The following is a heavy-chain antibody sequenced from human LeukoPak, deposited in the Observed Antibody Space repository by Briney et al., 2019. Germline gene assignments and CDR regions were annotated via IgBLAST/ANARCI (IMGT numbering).Heavy chain of an antibody. Sequence: GASVKVSCKASGYTFTGHYMHWVRQAPGQGLEWMGWINPNTGGAHYPQECRGRVTMTRDTSISTAYLELTRLRSDDTALYYCARGATTYCSSTSCYGGADYWGQGTLVTVSS. V-gene: IGHV1-2*02. J-gene: IGHJ4*02. D-gene: IGHD2-2*01. CDR2: INPNTGGA. CDR3: ARGATTYCSSTSCYGGADY. CDR1: GYTFTGHY.